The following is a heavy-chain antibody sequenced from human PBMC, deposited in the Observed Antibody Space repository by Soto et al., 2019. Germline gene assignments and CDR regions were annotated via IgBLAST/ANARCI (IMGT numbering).Heavy chain of an antibody. CDR2: IAPIRGST. D-gene: IGHD2-15*01. CDR3: ASEKGGFDI. J-gene: IGHJ3*02. Sequence: QVQLVQSGAEVKKPGASVKLSCKASGNIFTSHYMHWLRQAPGQGLEWMGFIAPIRGSTTYAQKFQGRVTMTRDTSSSSVYMELSSLRSEDTAMYYCASEKGGFDIWGQGTVVTVSS. CDR1: GNIFTSHY. V-gene: IGHV1-46*01.